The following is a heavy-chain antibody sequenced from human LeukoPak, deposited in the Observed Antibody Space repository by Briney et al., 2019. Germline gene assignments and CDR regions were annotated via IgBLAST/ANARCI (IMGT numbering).Heavy chain of an antibody. CDR1: GVSISSYY. V-gene: IGHV4-59*01. J-gene: IGHJ6*03. CDR2: IYYRGST. Sequence: AETLSLTCTVSGVSISSYYWSWVRQPPGKGLEWIGYIYYRGSTIYNPSLKSRGTIPVEISKNQFSLKLSSVTAGDTAVYYCASINVSYMDVWGQGTTVTVSS. CDR3: ASINVSYMDV.